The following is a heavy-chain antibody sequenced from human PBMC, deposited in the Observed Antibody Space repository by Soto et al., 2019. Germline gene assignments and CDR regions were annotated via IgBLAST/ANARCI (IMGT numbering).Heavy chain of an antibody. CDR3: ARVRGNQLLGWFDP. CDR1: GDSISSYY. CDR2: LYYGRSA. D-gene: IGHD2-2*01. J-gene: IGHJ5*02. V-gene: IGHV4-59*01. Sequence: SETLSLTCAVSGDSISSYYCMWIRQPPGKGLESIGYLYYGRSANYNPSLKSRVNLSVDTSTNQCSLTLSSMTAADTAVYYCARVRGNQLLGWFDPWGQGTLVTV.